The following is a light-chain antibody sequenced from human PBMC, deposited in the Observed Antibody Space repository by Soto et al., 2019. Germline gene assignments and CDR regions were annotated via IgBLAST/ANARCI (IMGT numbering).Light chain of an antibody. CDR2: AAS. CDR1: QDLSSW. J-gene: IGKJ5*01. Sequence: DSQMTQSPSSVSASVGDRVTITCRASQDLSSWLAWYQQKPGKAPKLLISAASSLLSGVPSRFSGSGSGTDFTLTIASLQPEDFSTYYCQQSDSTPYTFGQGTRLEIK. CDR3: QQSDSTPYT. V-gene: IGKV1-12*01.